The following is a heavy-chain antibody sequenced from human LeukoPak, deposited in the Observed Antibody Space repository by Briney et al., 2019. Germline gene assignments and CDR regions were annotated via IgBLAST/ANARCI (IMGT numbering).Heavy chain of an antibody. CDR2: IYTSGST. CDR3: ARVWIAAAVDHYFDY. V-gene: IGHV4-4*07. D-gene: IGHD6-13*01. CDR1: GGSISSYY. J-gene: IGHJ4*02. Sequence: SETLSLTCTVSGGSISSYYWSWIRQPAGKGLEWIGRIYTSGSTNYNPSLKSRVTISVDTSKNQFSLKLSSVTAADTAVYYCARVWIAAAVDHYFDYWGQGTLVTVSS.